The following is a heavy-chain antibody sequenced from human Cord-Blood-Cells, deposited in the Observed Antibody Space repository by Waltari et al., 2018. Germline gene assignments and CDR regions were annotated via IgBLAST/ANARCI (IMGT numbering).Heavy chain of an antibody. CDR1: GGSISSGGYS. Sequence: QVHLQESGPGLVKPSQTLSLTCTVSGGSISSGGYSWSWIRQHPGKVLEWIGYIYYSCSTYYNPSLKSRVTISVDTSKNQFSLKLSSVTAADTAVYYCARDSDDSSGYYYDYWGQGTLVTVSS. CDR2: IYYSCST. V-gene: IGHV4-31*03. J-gene: IGHJ4*02. CDR3: ARDSDDSSGYYYDY. D-gene: IGHD3-22*01.